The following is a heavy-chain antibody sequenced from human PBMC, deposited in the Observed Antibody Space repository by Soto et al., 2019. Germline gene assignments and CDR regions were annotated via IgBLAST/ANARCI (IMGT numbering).Heavy chain of an antibody. V-gene: IGHV5-10-1*03. CDR1: GYRFINYW. CDR2: IDHSDSYT. D-gene: IGHD1-1*01. CDR3: VRHGNGTPFYFDF. Sequence: EVQLVQSGAEVKKPGESLRLSCQGSGYRFINYWISWVRQMPGKGLEWVGRIDHSDSYTVYSPSFQGHVTISIDTAINTAFLEWRSLQASDTAMYYCVRHGNGTPFYFDFWGRGTLVPVSS. J-gene: IGHJ4*02.